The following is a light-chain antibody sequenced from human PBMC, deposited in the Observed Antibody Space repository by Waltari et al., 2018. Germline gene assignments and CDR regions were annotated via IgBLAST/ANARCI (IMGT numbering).Light chain of an antibody. CDR1: SSNIGNNY. CDR2: ENT. V-gene: IGLV1-51*02. CDR3: GTWDSSLSGAV. J-gene: IGLJ7*01. Sequence: QSVLTQPPSVSAAPGQRVTISCSGGSSNIGNNYVSWYRQFPGTAPKLPIYENTERPSEIPGRFSGSKSGTSDTLDITGLQAGDEADYYCGTWDSSLSGAVFGGGTHLTVL.